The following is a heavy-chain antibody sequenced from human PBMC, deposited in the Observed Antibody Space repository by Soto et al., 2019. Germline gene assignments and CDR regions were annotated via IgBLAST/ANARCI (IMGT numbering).Heavy chain of an antibody. V-gene: IGHV3-30-3*01. D-gene: IGHD6-19*01. CDR2: ISYDGSNK. CDR3: ARDASVAVARNDAFDI. CDR1: GFTFSSYA. Sequence: QVQLVESGGGVVQPGRSLRLSCAASGFTFSSYAMHWVRQAPGKGLEWVAVISYDGSNKYYADSVKGRFTISRDNSKNTLYLQMNSLRAEDTAVYYCARDASVAVARNDAFDIWGQGTMVTVSS. J-gene: IGHJ3*02.